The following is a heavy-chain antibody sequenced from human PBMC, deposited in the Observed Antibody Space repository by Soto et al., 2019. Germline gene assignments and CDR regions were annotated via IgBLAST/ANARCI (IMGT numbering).Heavy chain of an antibody. CDR3: SREGGTATIFDF. J-gene: IGHJ4*02. Sequence: QVQLQESGPGLVKPSQTLSLTCTVSGGSISNHGYYWSWIRQHPGKGLEWIGSIYYSGSTYYNPSLKSRLIICVDTSKNQFSLKLTAVTAADTAVYYCSREGGTATIFDFWGQGTLVTVSS. CDR2: IYYSGST. CDR1: GGSISNHGYY. V-gene: IGHV4-31*03. D-gene: IGHD5-12*01.